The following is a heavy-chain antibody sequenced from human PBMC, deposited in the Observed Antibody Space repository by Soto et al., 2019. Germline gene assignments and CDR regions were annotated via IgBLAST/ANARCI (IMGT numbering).Heavy chain of an antibody. CDR2: IYPGDSDT. CDR3: ARRSSPTNWFDP. Sequence: GESLKISCKASGYSFRTYWIGWVRQRPGKGLEWMGIIYPGDSDTRYSPSFQGQVTISADKSISTTYLQWGSLKASDTAMYYCARRSSPTNWFDPWGQGTQVT. CDR1: GYSFRTYW. V-gene: IGHV5-51*01. J-gene: IGHJ5*02.